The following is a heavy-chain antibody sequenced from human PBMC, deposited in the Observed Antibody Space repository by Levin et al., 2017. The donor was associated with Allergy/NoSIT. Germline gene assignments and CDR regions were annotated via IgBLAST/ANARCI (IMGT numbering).Heavy chain of an antibody. D-gene: IGHD1-20*01. J-gene: IGHJ4*02. CDR1: GGSIRSTSYY. CDR2: IYYGGNT. Sequence: SETLSLTCTFSGGSIRSTSYYWGWIRQPPGKGLEWIGNIYYGGNTYYNPSLKSRVTMSVDTSNNQFSLKLNSVAAADTAVYYCARVPNWNVGGWYFDSWGQGTLVTVSS. CDR3: ARVPNWNVGGWYFDS. V-gene: IGHV4-39*01.